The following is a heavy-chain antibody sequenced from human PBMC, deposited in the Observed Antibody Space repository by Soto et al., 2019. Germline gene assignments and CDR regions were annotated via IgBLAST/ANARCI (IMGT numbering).Heavy chain of an antibody. CDR3: ARAYEDTAMVAD. D-gene: IGHD5-18*01. CDR1: GGSFSGYY. CDR2: INHSGST. V-gene: IGHV4-34*01. J-gene: IGHJ4*02. Sequence: SETLSLTCAVYGGSFSGYYWSWIRQPPGKGLEWIGEINHSGSTNYNPSLKSRVTISVDTSKNQFSLKLSSVTAADTAVYYCARAYEDTAMVADWGQGTLVIVSS.